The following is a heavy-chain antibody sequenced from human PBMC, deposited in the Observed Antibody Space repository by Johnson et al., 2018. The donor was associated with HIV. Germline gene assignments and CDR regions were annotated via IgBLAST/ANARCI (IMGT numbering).Heavy chain of an antibody. D-gene: IGHD3-10*01. J-gene: IGHJ3*02. CDR3: ARGPTRFAAFDI. V-gene: IGHV3-53*01. Sequence: VQLVESGGGVVRPGGSLRLSCAASGFTFDDYGMSWVRQAPGKGLEWVSVIYSGGNTYYADSVKGRFTISRDNSKNTLYLQMNSLGAEDTAVYYCARGPTRFAAFDIWGQGTMVTVSS. CDR1: GFTFDDYG. CDR2: IYSGGNT.